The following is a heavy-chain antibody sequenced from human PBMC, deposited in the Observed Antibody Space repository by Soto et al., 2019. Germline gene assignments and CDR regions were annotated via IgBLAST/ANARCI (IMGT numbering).Heavy chain of an antibody. CDR2: ISGSGGST. J-gene: IGHJ6*02. CDR3: AKAPRKSITIFGVVTYGMDV. Sequence: PGGSLRLSCAASGFTFSSYAMNWVRQAPGKGLEWVSAISGSGGSTYYADSVKGRFTISRDNSKNTLYLQMNGLRAEDTAVYYCAKAPRKSITIFGVVTYGMDVWGQGTTVTVSS. D-gene: IGHD3-3*01. CDR1: GFTFSSYA. V-gene: IGHV3-23*01.